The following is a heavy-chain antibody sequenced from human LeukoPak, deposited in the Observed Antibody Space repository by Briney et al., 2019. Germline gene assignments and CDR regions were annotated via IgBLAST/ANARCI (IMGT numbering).Heavy chain of an antibody. V-gene: IGHV3-13*01. D-gene: IGHD3-22*01. CDR2: IGTAGDT. CDR3: ARGSTYYDSSGQVPFDY. Sequence: GGSLRLSCAASGFTFSSYDMHWVRQATGKGLEWVPAIGTAGDTYYPGSVKGRFTISRENAKNSLYLQMNSLRAEDTAVYYCARGSTYYDSSGQVPFDYWGQGTLVTVSS. J-gene: IGHJ4*02. CDR1: GFTFSSYD.